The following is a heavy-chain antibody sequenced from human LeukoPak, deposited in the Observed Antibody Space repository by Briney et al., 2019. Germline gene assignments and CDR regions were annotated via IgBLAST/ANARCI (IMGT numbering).Heavy chain of an antibody. D-gene: IGHD5-18*01. V-gene: IGHV1-69*02. CDR2: IIPILGIA. J-gene: IGHJ6*02. CDR3: ARVDVDTAMVTRRYYYYGMDA. CDR1: GGTFSSYT. Sequence: GASVKVSCKASGGTFSSYTISWVRQAPGQGLEWMGRIIPILGIANYAQKFQGRVTITADKSTSTAYMELSSLRSEDTAVYYCARVDVDTAMVTRRYYYYGMDAWGQGTTVTVSS.